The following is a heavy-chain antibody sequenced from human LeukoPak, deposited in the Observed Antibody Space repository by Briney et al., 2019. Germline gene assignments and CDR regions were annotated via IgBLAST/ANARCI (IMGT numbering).Heavy chain of an antibody. CDR3: ARGRRGYSYGYRRFDP. J-gene: IGHJ5*02. CDR2: INHSGST. CDR1: GGSFSGYY. Sequence: SETLSLTCAVYGGSFSGYYWSWIRQPPGNGLEWIGEINHSGSTNYNPSLKRRVTISVDTSKNQFALKLSSVTAADTAVYYCARGRRGYSYGYRRFDPWGQGTLVTVSS. D-gene: IGHD5-18*01. V-gene: IGHV4-34*01.